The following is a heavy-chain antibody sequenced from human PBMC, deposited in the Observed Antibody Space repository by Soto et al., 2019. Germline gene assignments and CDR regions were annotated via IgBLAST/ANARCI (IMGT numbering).Heavy chain of an antibody. D-gene: IGHD2-15*01. J-gene: IGHJ3*02. Sequence: SETLSLTCTVSGGSVSSGSYYWSWIRQPPGKGLEWIGYIYYSGSTNYNPSLKSRVTISVDTSKNQFSLKLSSVTAADTAVYYCARDSCSGGSCYSPLAAFDIWGQGTMVTVSS. CDR3: ARDSCSGGSCYSPLAAFDI. CDR1: GGSVSSGSYY. V-gene: IGHV4-61*01. CDR2: IYYSGST.